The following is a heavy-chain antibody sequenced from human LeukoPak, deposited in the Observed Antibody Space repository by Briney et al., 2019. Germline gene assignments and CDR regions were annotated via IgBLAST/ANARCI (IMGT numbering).Heavy chain of an antibody. Sequence: GGSLRLSCAASGFTFSSYAMHWVRQAPDKGLEWVAVISYDGSNEYYADSVKGRFTISRDNSKNTLYLQMNSLRAEDTAVYYCAREGYYDSSSDYWGQGTLVTVSS. CDR1: GFTFSSYA. V-gene: IGHV3-30-3*01. CDR3: AREGYYDSSSDY. CDR2: ISYDGSNE. J-gene: IGHJ4*02. D-gene: IGHD3-22*01.